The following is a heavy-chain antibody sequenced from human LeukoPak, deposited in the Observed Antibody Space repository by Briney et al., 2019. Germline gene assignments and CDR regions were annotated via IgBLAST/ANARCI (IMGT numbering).Heavy chain of an antibody. CDR3: AAAAGYVDY. D-gene: IGHD6-13*01. Sequence: PGGSLRLSCAASGFTFRNYAMSWVRQAPGKGLEWVSVISGSGGSTYYADSVKGRFTISRDNSRNSLYLQMNSLRAEDTALYYCAAAAGYVDYWGQGTLVTVSS. J-gene: IGHJ4*02. CDR2: ISGSGGST. CDR1: GFTFRNYA. V-gene: IGHV3-23*01.